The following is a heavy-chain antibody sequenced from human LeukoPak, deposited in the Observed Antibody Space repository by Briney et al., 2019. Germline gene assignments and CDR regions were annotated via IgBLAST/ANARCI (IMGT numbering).Heavy chain of an antibody. Sequence: GGSLRLSCAASGFTFSNAWMSWVRQAPGKGLEWVSAISGSGGSTYYADSVKGRFTISRDNSKNTLYLQMNSLRAEDTAVYYCAKSAGIVVVTAIHYWGQGTLVTVSS. D-gene: IGHD2-21*02. CDR1: GFTFSNAW. CDR2: ISGSGGST. V-gene: IGHV3-23*01. J-gene: IGHJ4*02. CDR3: AKSAGIVVVTAIHY.